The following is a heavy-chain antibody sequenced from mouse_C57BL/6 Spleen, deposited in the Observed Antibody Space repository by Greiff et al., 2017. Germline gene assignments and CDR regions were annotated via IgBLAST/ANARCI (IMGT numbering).Heavy chain of an antibody. J-gene: IGHJ4*01. CDR2: IYPRSGNT. CDR3: ATLLRSMDY. CDR1: GYTFTSYG. Sequence: QVQLKQSGAELARPGASVKLSCKASGYTFTSYGISWVKQRPGQGLEWIGEIYPRSGNTYYNEKFKGKATLTADKSSSTAYMELRSLTSEDSAVYFCATLLRSMDYWGQGTSVTVSS. D-gene: IGHD1-1*01. V-gene: IGHV1-81*01.